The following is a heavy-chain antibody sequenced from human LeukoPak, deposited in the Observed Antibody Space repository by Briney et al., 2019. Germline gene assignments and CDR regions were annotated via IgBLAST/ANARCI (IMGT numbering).Heavy chain of an antibody. J-gene: IGHJ3*01. CDR1: GGSFSDYY. CDR3: ARRVRGVDDAFDV. V-gene: IGHV4-34*01. Sequence: SETLSLTCVVYGGSFSDYYWSWIRQPPGKGLEWLGEINQSGSINYNPSLKSPFIVSVDTSKNHFSLKLTSVTAADTAVYYCARRVRGVDDAFDVWGQGTMITVSS. CDR2: INQSGSI. D-gene: IGHD3-10*01.